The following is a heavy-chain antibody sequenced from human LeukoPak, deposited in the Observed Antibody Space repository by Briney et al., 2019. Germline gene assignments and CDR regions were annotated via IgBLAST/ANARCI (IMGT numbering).Heavy chain of an antibody. D-gene: IGHD3-16*01. CDR3: ARLAFRGMDV. CDR2: IKEDGGEK. CDR1: GFTFRTYW. J-gene: IGHJ6*02. Sequence: PGGSLRLSCAASGFTFRTYWMSWVRQAPGKELEWVANIKEDGGEKYYVDSVKGRFTISRDNARNSLYLQMNYLRAEDTAVYYCARLAFRGMDVWGQGTTVTVSS. V-gene: IGHV3-7*01.